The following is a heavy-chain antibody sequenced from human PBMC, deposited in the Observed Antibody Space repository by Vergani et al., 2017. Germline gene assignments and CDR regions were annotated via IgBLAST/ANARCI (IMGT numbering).Heavy chain of an antibody. J-gene: IGHJ3*02. CDR3: ARPLSGSGYYHSDAFDI. CDR1: GYSFNSYW. D-gene: IGHD3-22*01. Sequence: EVQLVQSGAEVKKPGKSLKIPCKGSGYSFNSYWIGWVRQMPGKGLGLMGIIYPGDSDNRYSPSFQGQVTISADKSISTAYLQWSSLKASETAMYDFARPLSGSGYYHSDAFDIWGQGTMVTVSS. V-gene: IGHV5-51*01. CDR2: IYPGDSDN.